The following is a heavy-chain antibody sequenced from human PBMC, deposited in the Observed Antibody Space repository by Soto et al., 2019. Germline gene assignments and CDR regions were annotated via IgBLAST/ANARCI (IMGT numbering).Heavy chain of an antibody. Sequence: VQLVESGGGLVQPGGSLRLSCAASGFTFSDYYMSWIRQAPGKGLEWVSYISSSGSTIYDADAVNGRFIISRDNANNSLYQQMNRMRAEDTAVYYGTGDLDCMGVWGQGTTVTVSS. J-gene: IGHJ6*02. V-gene: IGHV3-11*01. CDR3: TGDLDCMGV. CDR1: GFTFSDYY. CDR2: ISSSGSTI.